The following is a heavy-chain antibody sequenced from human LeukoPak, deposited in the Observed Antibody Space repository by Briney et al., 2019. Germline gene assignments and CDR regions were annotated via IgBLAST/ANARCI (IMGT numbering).Heavy chain of an antibody. CDR1: GGSFSGYY. CDR3: ARGMPYSSS. Sequence: PSETLSLTCAVYGGSFSGYYWSWIRQPPGKGLEWIGEINHSGSTNYNPSLKSRVTISVDTSKNQFSLKLSSVTAADTAVYYCARGMPYSSSWGRGTLVTVSS. J-gene: IGHJ1*01. V-gene: IGHV4-34*01. D-gene: IGHD6-13*01. CDR2: INHSGST.